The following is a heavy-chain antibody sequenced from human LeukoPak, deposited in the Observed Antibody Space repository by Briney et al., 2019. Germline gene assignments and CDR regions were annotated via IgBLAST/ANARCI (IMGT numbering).Heavy chain of an antibody. CDR3: ARRVAGVDC. CDR2: MNPNNGNT. Sequence: ASVKVSCKASGHIFTSYDINWVRQATGQGLEWVGWMNPNNGNTGYAQKFQGRVTKTRNTSISTAYMELTSLTSEDTAIYYCARRVAGVDCWGQGTLVTVSS. CDR1: GHIFTSYD. D-gene: IGHD6-19*01. J-gene: IGHJ4*02. V-gene: IGHV1-8*01.